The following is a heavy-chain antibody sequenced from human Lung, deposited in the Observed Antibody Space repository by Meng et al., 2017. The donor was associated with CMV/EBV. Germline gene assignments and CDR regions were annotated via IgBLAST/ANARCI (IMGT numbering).Heavy chain of an antibody. CDR3: ARDGRGSRATRYVDYFDY. V-gene: IGHV3-21*01. CDR1: GFTFSSYS. Sequence: ESXKISXAASGFTFSSYSMNWVRQAPGKGLEWVSSISSSSSYIYYADSVKGRFTISRDNAKNSLYLQMNSLRAEDTAVYYCARDGRGSRATRYVDYFDYWGQGTLVTVSS. D-gene: IGHD2-2*01. J-gene: IGHJ4*02. CDR2: ISSSSSYI.